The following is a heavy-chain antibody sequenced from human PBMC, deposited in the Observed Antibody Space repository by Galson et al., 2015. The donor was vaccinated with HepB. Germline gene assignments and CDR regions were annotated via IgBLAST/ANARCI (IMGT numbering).Heavy chain of an antibody. J-gene: IGHJ4*02. V-gene: IGHV3-73*01. CDR3: TTMGDFSGYSSR. CDR2: IRSKARHYAT. D-gene: IGHD6-19*01. CDR1: GFTFSGSA. Sequence: SLRLSCAASGFTFSGSAVHWVRQASGKGPEWVGRIRSKARHYATSYPPSLKGRFTISRDDSKNMAYLHMKSLKTEDTAVYYCTTMGDFSGYSSRWGQGTLVTVSS.